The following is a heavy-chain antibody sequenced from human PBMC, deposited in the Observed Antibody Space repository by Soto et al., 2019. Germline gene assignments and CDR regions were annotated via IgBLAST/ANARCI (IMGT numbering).Heavy chain of an antibody. Sequence: QVQLVQSGAEVKKPGASVKVSCKASGYTFTNYYMHWVRQAPGQGLEWMGIINPSGGSTTYAQKFQGRVTMTGDTSTSTVYMELSSFRSEETAVYYCARGFSSGWPFGYWGQGTPVTVSS. J-gene: IGHJ4*02. CDR1: GYTFTNYY. CDR2: INPSGGST. CDR3: ARGFSSGWPFGY. D-gene: IGHD6-19*01. V-gene: IGHV1-46*01.